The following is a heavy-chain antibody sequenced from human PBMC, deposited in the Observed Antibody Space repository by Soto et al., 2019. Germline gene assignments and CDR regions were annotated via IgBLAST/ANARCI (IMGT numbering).Heavy chain of an antibody. CDR3: ARDLSNRYFDW. CDR1: GFTFSSYG. Sequence: QVQLVESGGGVVQPGRSLRLSCAASGFTFSSYGMHWVRQAPGKGLEWVAVIWLDGSKKYYADSVKGRFTISRDNSKNTVYLQMNSLRAEDTAVYYCARDLSNRYFDWWGQGTLVTVSS. V-gene: IGHV3-33*01. D-gene: IGHD4-4*01. J-gene: IGHJ4*02. CDR2: IWLDGSKK.